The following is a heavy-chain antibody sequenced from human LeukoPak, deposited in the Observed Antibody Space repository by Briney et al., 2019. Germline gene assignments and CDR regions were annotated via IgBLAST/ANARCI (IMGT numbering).Heavy chain of an antibody. J-gene: IGHJ3*02. CDR2: IYYSGST. D-gene: IGHD2-2*01. V-gene: IGHV4-31*03. CDR3: ARVGPTNCSSTSCSNDAFDI. Sequence: SQTLSHTCTVSGGSISSGGYYWSWIRQHPGKGLEWIGYIYYSGSTYYNPSLKSRVTISVDTSKNQFSLKLSSVTAADTAVYYCARVGPTNCSSTSCSNDAFDIWGQGTMVTVSS. CDR1: GGSISSGGYY.